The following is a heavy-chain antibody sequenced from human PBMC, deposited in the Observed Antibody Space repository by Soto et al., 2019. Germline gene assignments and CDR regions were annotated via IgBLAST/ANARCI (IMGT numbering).Heavy chain of an antibody. CDR1: GFSLNTYGVG. D-gene: IGHD3-16*01. CDR3: ARALGSWGAYYFDY. CDR2: IYWDVDK. J-gene: IGHJ4*02. Sequence: QITLKESGPTLVKPTQTLTLTCTVSGFSLNTYGVGVGWIRQPPGKALEWLARIYWDVDKRYSPSLKSRLTITKDTSKNQVVLTMTNMDPVDTVTYYCARALGSWGAYYFDYWGQGTLVTVSS. V-gene: IGHV2-5*02.